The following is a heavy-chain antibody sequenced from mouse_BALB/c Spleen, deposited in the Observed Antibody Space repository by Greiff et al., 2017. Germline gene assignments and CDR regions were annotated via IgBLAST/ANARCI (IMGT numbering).Heavy chain of an antibody. CDR2: IRNKANGYTT. CDR3: ARAYYGNYFDY. D-gene: IGHD2-10*01. J-gene: IGHJ2*01. V-gene: IGHV7-3*02. CDR1: GFTFTDYY. Sequence: EVQLVESGGGLVQPGGSLRLSCAPSGFTFTDYYMSWVRQPPGKALEWLGFIRNKANGYTTEYSASVKGRFTISRDNSQSILYLQMNTLRAEDSATYYCARAYYGNYFDYGGQGTTLTVSS.